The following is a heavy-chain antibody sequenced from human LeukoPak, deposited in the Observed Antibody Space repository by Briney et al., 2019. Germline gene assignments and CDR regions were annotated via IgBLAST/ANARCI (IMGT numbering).Heavy chain of an antibody. D-gene: IGHD3-22*01. J-gene: IGHJ6*03. Sequence: SVKVSCKASGGTFSSYAISWVRQAPGQGLEWMGGIIPIFGTANYAQKFQGRVTITADKSTSTAYMELSSLRSEDTAVYYCATGFDYYDSSGYLSHYMDVWGKGTTVTISS. CDR1: GGTFSSYA. CDR3: ATGFDYYDSSGYLSHYMDV. CDR2: IIPIFGTA. V-gene: IGHV1-69*06.